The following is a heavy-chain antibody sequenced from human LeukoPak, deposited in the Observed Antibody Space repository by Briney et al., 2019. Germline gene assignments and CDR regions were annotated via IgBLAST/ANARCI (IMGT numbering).Heavy chain of an antibody. V-gene: IGHV4-39*01. D-gene: IGHD3-10*01. Sequence: PSETLSLTCTVSGGSISSRSYYWGWIRQPPGKGLVWIGSFYYGGSTYYNPSLKSRVTILVDTSENQFSLRLSSVTAADTAVYFCARLGDYDSGSGGYWGQGTLVTVSS. CDR1: GGSISSRSYY. J-gene: IGHJ4*02. CDR2: FYYGGST. CDR3: ARLGDYDSGSGGY.